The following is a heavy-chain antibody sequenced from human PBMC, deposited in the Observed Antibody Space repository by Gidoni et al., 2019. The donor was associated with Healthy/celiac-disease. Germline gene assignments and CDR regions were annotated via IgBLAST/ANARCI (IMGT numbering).Heavy chain of an antibody. D-gene: IGHD3-3*01. J-gene: IGHJ6*02. V-gene: IGHV3-13*01. CDR2: IGTAGDT. CDR3: ARAPLYYDFWSMDV. CDR1: VFTFSRYD. Sequence: EVQLVESGGGLVQPGGSLSLSCAASVFTFSRYDLHWVRQAKGKGLEWVSAIGTAGDTYYPGYVKGRFTISRENAKNSLYLQMNSLRAGDTAVYYGARAPLYYDFWSMDVWGQGTTVTVSS.